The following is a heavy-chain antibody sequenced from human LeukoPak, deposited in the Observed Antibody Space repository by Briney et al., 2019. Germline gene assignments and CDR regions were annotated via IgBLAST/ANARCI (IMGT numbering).Heavy chain of an antibody. Sequence: PSETLSLTCTVSGGSISSYYWSWIRQPPGKGLEWIGYIYYSGSTNYNPSLKSRVTISVDTSKNQFSLKLSSVTAADTAVYYCASQRSGGYAQFDYWGQGTLVTVSS. J-gene: IGHJ4*02. V-gene: IGHV4-59*08. D-gene: IGHD1-26*01. CDR2: IYYSGST. CDR3: ASQRSGGYAQFDY. CDR1: GGSISSYY.